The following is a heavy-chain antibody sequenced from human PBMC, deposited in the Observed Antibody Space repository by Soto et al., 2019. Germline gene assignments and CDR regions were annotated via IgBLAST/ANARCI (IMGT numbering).Heavy chain of an antibody. V-gene: IGHV3-7*03. CDR1: GFTFSSYW. D-gene: IGHD3-10*01. J-gene: IGHJ4*02. CDR3: ARESYGSGSYYSKDFDY. Sequence: PGGSLRLSCAASGFTFSSYWMSWVRQAPGKGLEWVANIKQDGSEKYYVDSVKGRFTISRDNAKNSLYLQMNSLRAEDTAVYYCARESYGSGSYYSKDFDYWGQGTLVTVSS. CDR2: IKQDGSEK.